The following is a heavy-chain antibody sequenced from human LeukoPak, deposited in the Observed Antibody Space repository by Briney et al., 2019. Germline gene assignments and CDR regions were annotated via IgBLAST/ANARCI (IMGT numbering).Heavy chain of an antibody. D-gene: IGHD4-23*01. V-gene: IGHV4-31*03. Sequence: SETLSLTCTVSGGSIGSGGYYWSWIRQHPGKGLEWIGYIYYSGSTYYNPSLKSRVTISVDTSKNQFSLKLSSVTAADTAVYYCAREHQTTEVKADPWFDPWGQGTLVTVSS. CDR1: GGSIGSGGYY. CDR2: IYYSGST. CDR3: AREHQTTEVKADPWFDP. J-gene: IGHJ5*02.